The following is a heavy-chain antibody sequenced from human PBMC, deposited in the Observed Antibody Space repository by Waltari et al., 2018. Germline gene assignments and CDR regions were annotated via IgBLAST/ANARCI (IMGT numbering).Heavy chain of an antibody. J-gene: IGHJ4*02. Sequence: EVQLLESGGGLVQPGGSLRLSCAASGFTFSSYAMSWVRQAPGKGLEWVSANSGSGGSTYYADSVKGRFTISRDNSKNTMYLQMNSLRAEDTAVYYCAKEGGQLDRGPVDYWGQGTLVTVSS. V-gene: IGHV3-23*01. CDR2: NSGSGGST. CDR3: AKEGGQLDRGPVDY. D-gene: IGHD6-6*01. CDR1: GFTFSSYA.